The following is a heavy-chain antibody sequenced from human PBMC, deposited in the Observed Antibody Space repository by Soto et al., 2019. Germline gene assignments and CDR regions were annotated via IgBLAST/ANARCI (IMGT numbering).Heavy chain of an antibody. J-gene: IGHJ4*02. CDR1: GFTFSNYG. V-gene: IGHV3-33*01. Sequence: QVQLVESGGGVVQPGRSLRLSCAASGFTFSNYGIHWVRQAPGKGLAWVAVIWYDGSNEYYADSVKGRFTISRDNSRNTLYLQMNSLRAEATAAYYCARDVALESSGWYHGGGDYFDYWGQGTLVTVSS. CDR3: ARDVALESSGWYHGGGDYFDY. D-gene: IGHD6-19*01. CDR2: IWYDGSNE.